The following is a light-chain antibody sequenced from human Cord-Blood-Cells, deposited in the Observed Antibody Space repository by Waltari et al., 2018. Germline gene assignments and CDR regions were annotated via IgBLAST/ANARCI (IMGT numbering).Light chain of an antibody. CDR2: AAS. CDR1: QCISSY. V-gene: IGKV1-39*01. CDR3: QQSYSTPFT. J-gene: IGKJ3*01. Sequence: DIQMTQSPSSLSASVGDRVTITCRASQCISSYFNWYQQKPRKAPKLLLYAASSLPSVVPSRFSGSGSGPDFPLTISRLPPEDFATYYCQQSYSTPFTFGPGTKVDIK.